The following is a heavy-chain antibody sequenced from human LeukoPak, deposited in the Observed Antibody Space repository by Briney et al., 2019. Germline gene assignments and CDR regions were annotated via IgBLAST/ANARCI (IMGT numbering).Heavy chain of an antibody. Sequence: ASVKVSCKASGYTFTTYSMQWVRQAPGQGLEYMGIINPSGGTTNYAQKFQGRVTMTRDTSTSTVYMDLSSLGSEDTAVYYCARRGSSGWTFDFWGQGTLVTVSS. V-gene: IGHV1-46*01. D-gene: IGHD6-19*01. J-gene: IGHJ4*02. CDR2: INPSGGTT. CDR1: GYTFTTYS. CDR3: ARRGSSGWTFDF.